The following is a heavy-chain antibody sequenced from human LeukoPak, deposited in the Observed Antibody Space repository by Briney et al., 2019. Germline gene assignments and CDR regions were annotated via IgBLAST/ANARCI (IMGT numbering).Heavy chain of an antibody. CDR3: ARSPDGVSGFDY. Sequence: SETLSLTCTVSGGSISSYYWSWIRQPPGKGLEWIGEINHSGSTNYNPSLKSRVTISVDTSKNQFSLKLSSVTAADTAVYYCARSPDGVSGFDYWGQGTLVTVSS. CDR1: GGSISSYY. D-gene: IGHD3-16*01. J-gene: IGHJ4*02. CDR2: INHSGST. V-gene: IGHV4-34*01.